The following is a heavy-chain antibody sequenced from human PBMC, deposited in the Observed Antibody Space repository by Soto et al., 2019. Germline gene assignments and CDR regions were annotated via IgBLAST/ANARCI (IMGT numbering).Heavy chain of an antibody. Sequence: GGSLRLSCAASGLTFSSYWMHWVRQAPGKGLVWVSRMYTDASSATYADSVKGRFTISRDNAKNTLFLQIDSLRTEDTAVYYWVRGNSGYGNFDYWGEGTLVTVSS. V-gene: IGHV3-74*01. CDR1: GLTFSSYW. CDR3: VRGNSGYGNFDY. J-gene: IGHJ4*02. D-gene: IGHD5-12*01. CDR2: MYTDASSA.